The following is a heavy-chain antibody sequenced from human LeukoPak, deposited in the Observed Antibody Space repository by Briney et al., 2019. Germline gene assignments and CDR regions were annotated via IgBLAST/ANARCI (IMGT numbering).Heavy chain of an antibody. CDR1: GFTFSSYA. CDR2: ISYDGSNK. V-gene: IGHV3-30*04. J-gene: IGHJ4*02. Sequence: GGSLRLSCAASGFTFSSYAMHWVRQAPGKGLEWVAVISYDGSNKYYADSVKGRFTISRDNSKNTLYLQMNSLRAEDTAVYFCARDFSAKLWFGEFDYWGRGTLVTVSS. CDR3: ARDFSAKLWFGEFDY. D-gene: IGHD3-10*01.